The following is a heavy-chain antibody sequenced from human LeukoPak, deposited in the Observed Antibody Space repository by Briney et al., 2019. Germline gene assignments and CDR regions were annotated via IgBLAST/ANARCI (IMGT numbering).Heavy chain of an antibody. D-gene: IGHD3-9*01. Sequence: SETLSLTCTVSGGSISSGSYYWSWIRQPAGKGLEWIGRIYTSGNTNYNPSLKSRVTISIDTSKNQLSLKLSSVTAADTAVYYCARGRRPFTGYYRGNWFDPWGQGTLVTVSS. CDR1: GGSISSGSYY. J-gene: IGHJ5*02. CDR2: IYTSGNT. V-gene: IGHV4-61*02. CDR3: ARGRRPFTGYYRGNWFDP.